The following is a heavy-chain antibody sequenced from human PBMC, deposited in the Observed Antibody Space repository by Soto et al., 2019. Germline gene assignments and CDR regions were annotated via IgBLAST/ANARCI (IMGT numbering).Heavy chain of an antibody. J-gene: IGHJ3*02. CDR2: ISGSGGST. D-gene: IGHD3-9*01. V-gene: IGHV3-23*01. CDR3: ANPGPHSWLDAFDI. CDR1: GFTFSSYA. Sequence: PGGSLRLSCAASGFTFSSYAMSWVRQAPGEGLEWVSAISGSGGSTYYADSVKGRFTISRDNSKDTLYLQTNSLRAEDTAVYYCANPGPHSWLDAFDIWGQGTMVTVS.